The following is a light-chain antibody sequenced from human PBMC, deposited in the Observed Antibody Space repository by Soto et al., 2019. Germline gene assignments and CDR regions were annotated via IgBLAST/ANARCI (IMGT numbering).Light chain of an antibody. CDR2: SFN. CDR1: RSNIGAGYD. J-gene: IGLJ1*01. Sequence: QSVLTQPPSVSGAPGQTVTISYTGSRSNIGAGYDIHWYQFLPGTAPKLLLYSFNKRPSGIPDRFSGSKSGTSASLAITGLQPEDEADYYCQSYDDSLSGSGVFGTGTKLTVL. CDR3: QSYDDSLSGSGV. V-gene: IGLV1-40*01.